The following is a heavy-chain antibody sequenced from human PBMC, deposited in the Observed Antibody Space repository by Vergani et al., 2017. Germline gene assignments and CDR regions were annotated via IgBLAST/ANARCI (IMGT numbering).Heavy chain of an antibody. J-gene: IGHJ3*02. V-gene: IGHV3-66*02. CDR3: ARGRTMETTDLGGFDS. Sequence: LVESGGGLVQPGGSLRLSCAASSFSVSSHYMTWVRQALGKGLEWVSTINIGGRTSHADPVQGRLTLTRDASKHTLHLQMNSLRPEDTAVYYCARGRTMETTDLGGFDSWR. CDR1: SFSVSSHY. CDR2: INIGGRT. D-gene: IGHD4/OR15-4a*01.